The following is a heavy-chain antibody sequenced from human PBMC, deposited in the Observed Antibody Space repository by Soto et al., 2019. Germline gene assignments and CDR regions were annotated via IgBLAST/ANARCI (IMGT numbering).Heavy chain of an antibody. Sequence: PGGSLRLACAASGFTFSSYGMHWVRQAPGKGLAWVAVISYDGSNKYYADSVKGRFTISRDNSKNTLYLQMNSLRAEDTAVYYCAKEGAEGSSEYSSSSDLDYWGQGT. J-gene: IGHJ4*02. CDR2: ISYDGSNK. D-gene: IGHD6-6*01. V-gene: IGHV3-30*18. CDR3: AKEGAEGSSEYSSSSDLDY. CDR1: GFTFSSYG.